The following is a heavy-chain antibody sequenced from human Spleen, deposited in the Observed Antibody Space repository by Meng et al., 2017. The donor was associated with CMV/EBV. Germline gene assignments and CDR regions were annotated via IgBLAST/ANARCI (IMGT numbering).Heavy chain of an antibody. D-gene: IGHD6-19*01. J-gene: IGHJ4*02. Sequence: SGGSFNNYAIKWVRQAPGHGLEWMGGIIPMFGTANYAKKYRGRVTLTTDESTSTAYMELKSLRPDDTAVYYCARDRQWLAREGPFDFWGQGTLVTVSS. CDR1: GGSFNNYA. CDR2: IIPMFGTA. V-gene: IGHV1-69*05. CDR3: ARDRQWLAREGPFDF.